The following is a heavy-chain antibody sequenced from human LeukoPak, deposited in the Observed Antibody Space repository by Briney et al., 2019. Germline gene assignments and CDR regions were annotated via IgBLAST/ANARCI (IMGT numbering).Heavy chain of an antibody. D-gene: IGHD5-18*01. CDR1: GFTFSSYA. Sequence: GGSLRLSCAASGFTFSSYAMGWVRQAPGKGLEWVSAISGSGGSTYYADSVKGRLTISRDNSKNTLYLQMNSLRAEDTAVYYCAKAGRGYSYGYRGDFDYWGQGTLVTVSS. CDR3: AKAGRGYSYGYRGDFDY. J-gene: IGHJ4*02. V-gene: IGHV3-23*01. CDR2: ISGSGGST.